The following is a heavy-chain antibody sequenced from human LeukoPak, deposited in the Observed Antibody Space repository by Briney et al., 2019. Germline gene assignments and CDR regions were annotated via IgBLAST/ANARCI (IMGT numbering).Heavy chain of an antibody. CDR2: ISSDGVRT. J-gene: IGHJ4*02. CDR3: ARDLGTSPSSPLDS. CDR1: GFTFSYYA. Sequence: PGGSLRLSCAASGFTFSYYAMHWVRQAPGKGLEYVSAISSDGVRTNYANSVKGRFSISRDNSKNTLYLQMGSLRAEDMAVNYCARDLGTSPSSPLDSWGQGTLVTVSS. V-gene: IGHV3-64*01.